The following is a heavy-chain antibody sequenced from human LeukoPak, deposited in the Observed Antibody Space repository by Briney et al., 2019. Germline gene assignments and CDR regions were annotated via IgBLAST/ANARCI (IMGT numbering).Heavy chain of an antibody. J-gene: IGHJ4*02. V-gene: IGHV3-21*01. D-gene: IGHD3-10*01. CDR1: GFTFSSYT. CDR2: ISPTGEST. CDR3: ARDFLGESGAGGY. Sequence: GGSLRLSCAASGFTFSSYTMNWVRQATGKGLEWVSSISPTGESTWSADSVKGRFTISRDNAKNSVYLQMNSLRVEDTAVYFCARDFLGESGAGGYWGQGTLATVSS.